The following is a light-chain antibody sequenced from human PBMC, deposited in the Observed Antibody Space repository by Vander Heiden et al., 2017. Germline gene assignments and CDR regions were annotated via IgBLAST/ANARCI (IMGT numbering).Light chain of an antibody. Sequence: IQMTQSSSSLSASVGDRVTITCRASQPISSYLNWYQQKPGKAPNLLIYAASSLQSGVPSRFSGSESGTDFTLTISSLQPEDSATYYCQQSYTSPLTFGGGTKVEIK. J-gene: IGKJ4*01. CDR3: QQSYTSPLT. CDR1: QPISSY. CDR2: AAS. V-gene: IGKV1-39*01.